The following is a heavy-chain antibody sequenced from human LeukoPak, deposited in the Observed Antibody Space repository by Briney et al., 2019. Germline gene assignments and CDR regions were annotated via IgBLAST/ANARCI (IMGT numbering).Heavy chain of an antibody. Sequence: GGSLRLSCAASGFTFSSYSMNWVRQAPGKGLQWVANINPDGSEKYYVDSVKGRSTISRDNAKNSLYLQMNSLRAEDTAVYYCARTYAYDATGDRGHWGQGTLVTVSS. V-gene: IGHV3-7*01. D-gene: IGHD3-16*01. J-gene: IGHJ4*02. CDR1: GFTFSSYS. CDR3: ARTYAYDATGDRGH. CDR2: INPDGSEK.